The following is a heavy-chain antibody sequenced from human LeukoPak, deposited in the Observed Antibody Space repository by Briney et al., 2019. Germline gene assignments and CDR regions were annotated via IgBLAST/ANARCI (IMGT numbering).Heavy chain of an antibody. D-gene: IGHD3-3*01. CDR3: ATWSRINYWFDP. V-gene: IGHV4-61*02. CDR2: IYTSGST. CDR1: GGSISSGSYY. J-gene: IGHJ5*02. Sequence: SETLSLTCTVSGGSISSGSYYWSWIRQPAGKGLEWIGRIYTSGSTNYNPSLKSRVTISVDTSKNQFSLKLSSVTAADTAVYYCATWSRINYWFDPWGQGTLVTDSS.